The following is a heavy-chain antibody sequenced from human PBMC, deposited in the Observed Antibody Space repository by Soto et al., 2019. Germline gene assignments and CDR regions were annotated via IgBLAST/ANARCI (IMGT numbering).Heavy chain of an antibody. D-gene: IGHD3-22*01. Sequence: GGSLRLSCAASGFTFSSYSMNWVRQAPGKGLEWVSYISSSSSTIYYADSVKGRFTISRDNSKNTLYLQMNSLRAEDTAVYYCAKAADSSGYLYPFDYWGQGTLVTLSS. CDR3: AKAADSSGYLYPFDY. CDR2: ISSSSSTI. V-gene: IGHV3-48*01. J-gene: IGHJ4*02. CDR1: GFTFSSYS.